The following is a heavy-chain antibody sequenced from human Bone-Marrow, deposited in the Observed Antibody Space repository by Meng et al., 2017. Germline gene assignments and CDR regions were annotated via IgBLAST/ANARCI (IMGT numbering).Heavy chain of an antibody. V-gene: IGHV3-23*01. D-gene: IGHD6-13*01. CDR2: ISGRVGGT. CDR3: ARDFHYSRGFMWSSEIAAAGTGRDY. J-gene: IGHJ4*02. Sequence: GESLKISCAASGFTFSSYAMNWVRQAPGKGLEWVSAISGRVGGTYYTESVKGRFTISRDNTKNTLYLQMNSLRAEDTAVYYCARDFHYSRGFMWSSEIAAAGTGRDYWGQGTLVTVSS. CDR1: GFTFSSYA.